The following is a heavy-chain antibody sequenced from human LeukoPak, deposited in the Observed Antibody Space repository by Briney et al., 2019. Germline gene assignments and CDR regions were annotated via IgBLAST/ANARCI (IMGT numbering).Heavy chain of an antibody. CDR2: ISSSGTTI. CDR3: ARRYCSSTSCLIDY. Sequence: GGSLRLSCAASGFTFSSYEMNWARQAPGKGLEWVSYISSSGTTIYYADSVKGRFTISRDNAKNSLYLQMNSLRAEDTAVYYCARRYCSSTSCLIDYWGQGTLVTVSS. J-gene: IGHJ4*02. D-gene: IGHD2-2*01. V-gene: IGHV3-48*03. CDR1: GFTFSSYE.